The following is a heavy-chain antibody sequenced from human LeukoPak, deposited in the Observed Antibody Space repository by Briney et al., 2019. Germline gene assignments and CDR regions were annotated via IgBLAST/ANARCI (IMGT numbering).Heavy chain of an antibody. CDR3: ARDPGSGYEEHFDY. D-gene: IGHD5-12*01. CDR2: IRYDGSNK. V-gene: IGHV3-30*02. J-gene: IGHJ4*02. CDR1: GFTFSSYG. Sequence: GGSLRLSCAASGFTFSSYGMHWVRQAPGKGLEWVTFIRYDGSNKYYANSVKGRFTVSRDNAKNTLYLQMNSLRAEDTAVYYCARDPGSGYEEHFDYWGQGTLVTVSS.